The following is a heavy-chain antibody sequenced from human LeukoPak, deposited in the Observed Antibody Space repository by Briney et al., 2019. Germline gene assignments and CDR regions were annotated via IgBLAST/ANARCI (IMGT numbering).Heavy chain of an antibody. CDR3: ARGGFCRGGSCYSSTYFDY. Sequence: PSETLSLTCIVSGGSISNYHWSWIRQPPGKGLEWIGYIHYSGSTNYNPSLKSRVTISVDTSKNQFFLKLTSVTAADTAVYYYARGGFCRGGSCYSSTYFDYWGQGTLVTVSS. V-gene: IGHV4-59*01. CDR2: IHYSGST. D-gene: IGHD2-15*01. J-gene: IGHJ4*02. CDR1: GGSISNYH.